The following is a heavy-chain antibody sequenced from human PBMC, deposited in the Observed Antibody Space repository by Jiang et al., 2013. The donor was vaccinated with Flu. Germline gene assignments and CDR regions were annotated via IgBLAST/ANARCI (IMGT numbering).Heavy chain of an antibody. J-gene: IGHJ4*02. CDR2: SI. V-gene: IGHV3-9*01. Sequence: SIGYADSVKGRFTISRDNAKNSLYLQMNSLRAEDTALYYCAIQGSQVGYWGQGTLVTVSS. CDR3: AIQGSQVGY. D-gene: IGHD2-15*01.